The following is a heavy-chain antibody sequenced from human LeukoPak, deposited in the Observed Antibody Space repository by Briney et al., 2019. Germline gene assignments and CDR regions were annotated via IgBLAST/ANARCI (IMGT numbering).Heavy chain of an antibody. V-gene: IGHV3-23*01. J-gene: IGHJ4*02. CDR3: AKDFVVALRH. CDR1: GFNFRMFA. D-gene: IGHD2-2*01. Sequence: GGSLRLSCAASGFNFRMFAMSWVRQAPGKGLRLVSTLSGSGANTFYADPVKGRFTITRDNSKNTLFLQMNSLRDEDTAVYYCAKDFVVALRHWGQGTLVTVSS. CDR2: LSGSGANT.